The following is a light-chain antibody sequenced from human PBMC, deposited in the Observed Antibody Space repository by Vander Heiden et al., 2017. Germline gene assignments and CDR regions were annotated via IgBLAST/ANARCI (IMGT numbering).Light chain of an antibody. V-gene: IGLV2-14*03. CDR1: SSDVGAYNY. CDR3: SSYKSSSTLYV. J-gene: IGLJ1*01. CDR2: DVS. Sequence: HTGTISCSGTSSDVGAYNYVSWYQQHPGKAPKLMIYDVSNRPSGVSNRFSGSKSGNTASLTISGLQAEDEADYYCSSYKSSSTLYVFGTGTKVTGL.